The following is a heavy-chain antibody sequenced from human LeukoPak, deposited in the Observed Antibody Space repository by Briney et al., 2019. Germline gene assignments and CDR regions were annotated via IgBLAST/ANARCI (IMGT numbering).Heavy chain of an antibody. Sequence: GGSLGLSCEASGFTFSSYAMSWVRQAPGKGLEWVSAISGSGGSTYYADSVKGRFTISRDNSKNTLYLQMNSLRAEDTAVYYCARDDDWNYEDYWGQGTLVTVSS. D-gene: IGHD1-7*01. CDR3: ARDDDWNYEDY. CDR2: ISGSGGST. CDR1: GFTFSSYA. V-gene: IGHV3-23*01. J-gene: IGHJ4*02.